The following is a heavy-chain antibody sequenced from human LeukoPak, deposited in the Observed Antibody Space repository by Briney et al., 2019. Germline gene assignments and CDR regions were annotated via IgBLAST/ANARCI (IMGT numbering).Heavy chain of an antibody. CDR2: IRWDGVST. CDR1: GYTFDDYT. J-gene: IGHJ4*02. V-gene: IGHV3-43*01. CDR3: GKGDTTMDTTLDY. D-gene: IGHD5-18*01. Sequence: GGSLRLSCAASGYTFDDYTMHWVRQAPGKGLEWVSLIRWDGVSTYYADSVKGRFTISRDNSKNSLYLQMNSLRTEDTALHYCGKGDTTMDTTLDYWGQGTLVTVSS.